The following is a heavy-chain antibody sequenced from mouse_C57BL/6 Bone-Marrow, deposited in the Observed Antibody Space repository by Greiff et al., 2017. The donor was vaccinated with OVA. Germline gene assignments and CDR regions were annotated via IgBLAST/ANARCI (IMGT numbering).Heavy chain of an antibody. CDR3: ARAGPHGAMDY. V-gene: IGHV1-82*01. J-gene: IGHJ4*01. Sequence: QVQLKESGPELVKPGASVKISCKASGYAFSSSWMNWVKQRPGKGLEWIGRIYPGDGDTNYNGKFKGKATLTADKSSSTAYMQLSSLTSEDSAVYFGARAGPHGAMDYWGQGTSVTVSS. CDR1: GYAFSSSW. CDR2: IYPGDGDT. D-gene: IGHD3-1*01.